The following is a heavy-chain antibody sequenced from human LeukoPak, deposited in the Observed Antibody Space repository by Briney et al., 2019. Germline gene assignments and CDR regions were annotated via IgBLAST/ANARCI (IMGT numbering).Heavy chain of an antibody. CDR3: ARGVAAAANDYYDSSGYHGDFDY. J-gene: IGHJ4*02. Sequence: ASVKVSCKASGYTFTSYGISWVRQAPGQGLEWMGWISAYNGNTNYAQKLQGRVTMTTDTSTSTAYMELRSLRSDDTAVYYCARGVAAAANDYYDSSGYHGDFDYWGQGTLVTVSS. D-gene: IGHD3-22*01. V-gene: IGHV1-18*01. CDR1: GYTFTSYG. CDR2: ISAYNGNT.